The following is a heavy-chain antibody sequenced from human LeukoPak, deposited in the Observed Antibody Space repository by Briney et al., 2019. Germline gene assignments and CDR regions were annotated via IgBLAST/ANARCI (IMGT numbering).Heavy chain of an antibody. J-gene: IGHJ4*02. D-gene: IGHD2-21*02. CDR1: GFTFSSYS. CDR3: ARLRAYCGGDCGDY. V-gene: IGHV3-53*01. CDR2: IYSGGST. Sequence: GGSLRLSCAASGFTFSSYSMNWVRQAPGKGLEWVSVIYSGGSTYYADSVKGRFTISRDNSKNTLYLQMNSLRAEDTAVYYCARLRAYCGGDCGDYWGQRTLVTVSS.